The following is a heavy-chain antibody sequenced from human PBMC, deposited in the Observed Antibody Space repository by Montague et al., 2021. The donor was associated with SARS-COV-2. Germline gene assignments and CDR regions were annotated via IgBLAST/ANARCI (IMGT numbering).Heavy chain of an antibody. D-gene: IGHD2-15*01. Sequence: SETLSLTCTVSGGSISSSSYYWGWIRQPPGKGLEWIGSIYYTGSPYYNPSLKSRATISVDTSKNQFSLNLSSVTAADTAVYYCARRARWNIVVVVGDRHAFDIWGQGTMVTVSS. J-gene: IGHJ3*02. CDR2: IYYTGSP. CDR3: ARRARWNIVVVVGDRHAFDI. CDR1: GGSISSSSYY. V-gene: IGHV4-39*01.